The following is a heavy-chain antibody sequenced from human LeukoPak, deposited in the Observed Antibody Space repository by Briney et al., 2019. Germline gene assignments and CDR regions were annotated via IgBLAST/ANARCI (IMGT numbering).Heavy chain of an antibody. Sequence: SETLSLTCTVSGGSISSYYWSWIRQPPGKGLEWIGYIYYSGSTNYNPSLKSRVTISVDTSKNQFSLKLSSVTAADTAVYYRARFQSPYYFDYWGQGTLVTVSS. J-gene: IGHJ4*02. V-gene: IGHV4-59*01. CDR1: GGSISSYY. CDR2: IYYSGST. CDR3: ARFQSPYYFDY.